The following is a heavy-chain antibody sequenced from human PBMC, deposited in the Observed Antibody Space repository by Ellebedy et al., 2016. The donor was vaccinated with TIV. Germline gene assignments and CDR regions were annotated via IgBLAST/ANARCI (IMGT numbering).Heavy chain of an antibody. CDR2: ISPSGGKT. Sequence: ASVKVSCKAPGYTFTSYYIHWVRQAPGQGLEWMGMISPSGGKTTSAQKFQGRATMTRHTSTSTVYMEVNSLRSEDTAVYYCARTRGYSYGPTIPSHFDYWGQGTLVTVSS. V-gene: IGHV1-46*01. CDR3: ARTRGYSYGPTIPSHFDY. D-gene: IGHD5-18*01. CDR1: GYTFTSYY. J-gene: IGHJ4*02.